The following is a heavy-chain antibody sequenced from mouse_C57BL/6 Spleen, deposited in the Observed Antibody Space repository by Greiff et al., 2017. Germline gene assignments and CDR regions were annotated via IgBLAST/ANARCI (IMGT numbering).Heavy chain of an antibody. J-gene: IGHJ2*01. CDR1: GYTFTSYW. CDR3: AKDDGSSLYYFDY. Sequence: VQLQQPGAELVKPGASVKMSCKASGYTFTSYWITWVKQRPGQGLEWIGDIYPGSGSTNYNEKFKSKATLTVDTSSSTAYMQLSSLTSEDSAVYYCAKDDGSSLYYFDYWGQGTTLTVSS. V-gene: IGHV1-55*01. CDR2: IYPGSGST. D-gene: IGHD1-1*01.